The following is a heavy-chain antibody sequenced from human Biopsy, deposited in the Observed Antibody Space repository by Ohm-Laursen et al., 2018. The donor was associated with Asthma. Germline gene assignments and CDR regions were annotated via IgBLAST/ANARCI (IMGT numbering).Heavy chain of an antibody. Sequence: SLRLSCAATGFSFSNFAIHWVRQAPGKGLEWVGVISKDASTQDYADSVKGRFTMARDNSKNTLDLQMNSLREEDTAVYYWVRDGTEEEGERGGKG. CDR2: ISKDASTQ. CDR3: VRDGTEEEGER. V-gene: IGHV3-30*01. CDR1: GFSFSNFA. J-gene: IGHJ6*03.